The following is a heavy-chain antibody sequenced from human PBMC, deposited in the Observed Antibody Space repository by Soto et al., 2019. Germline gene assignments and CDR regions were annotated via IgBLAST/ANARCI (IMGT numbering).Heavy chain of an antibody. Sequence: GGSLRLSCAASGFTFRGYGMHWVRQAPGRGLEWVALISYDGSIKYYADSVRGRFTISRDNSKNTLYLQMNSLRAEDTAVYYCANSEYSRYKNIDVWGQGTTVTVSS. CDR3: ANSEYSRYKNIDV. CDR1: GFTFRGYG. D-gene: IGHD5-18*01. V-gene: IGHV3-30*18. CDR2: ISYDGSIK. J-gene: IGHJ6*02.